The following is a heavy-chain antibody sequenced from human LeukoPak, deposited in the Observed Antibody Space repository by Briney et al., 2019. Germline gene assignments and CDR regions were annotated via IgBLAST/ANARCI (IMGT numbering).Heavy chain of an antibody. CDR2: INPSGGFT. CDR3: ARDSGHWFDP. D-gene: IGHD3-10*01. V-gene: IGHV1-46*01. Sequence: VSVKVSCKASGYTFTSYYIHWVRQAPGQGLEWMGIINPSGGFTNYAQKFQGRVTLTRDTSTSTVYMDLTSLKSEDTAVYYCARDSGHWFDPWGQGTLVPVSS. CDR1: GYTFTSYY. J-gene: IGHJ5*02.